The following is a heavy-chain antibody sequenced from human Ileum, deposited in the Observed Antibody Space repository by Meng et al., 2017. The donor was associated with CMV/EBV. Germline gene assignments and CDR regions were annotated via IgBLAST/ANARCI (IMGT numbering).Heavy chain of an antibody. D-gene: IGHD2-8*01. J-gene: IGHJ2*01. CDR3: ARENVYEWYFDF. CDR2: TYYRSKWYN. CDR1: GEWVLRIGVM. V-gene: IGHV6-1*01. Sequence: PNPSGPGLVNASPALPLPCALSGEWVLRIGVMWNWIRQPPSGGLEWLGKTYYRSKWYNDYAPSVKSRITVKPDTSKNQFSLQLNSVTPEDTAVYYCARENVYEWYFDFWGRGTLVTVSS.